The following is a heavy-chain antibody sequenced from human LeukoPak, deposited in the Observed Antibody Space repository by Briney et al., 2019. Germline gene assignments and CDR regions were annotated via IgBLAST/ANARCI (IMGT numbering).Heavy chain of an antibody. Sequence: PSETLSLTCTVSGVSSRTYYWSWIRQPPGKGLDWIGNIHTSGSTSYNPSLKSRVTMSVDTSKNQFSLRLSSVTAADTAVYYCARPGQSSWWVYFNYWGQGTVVTVSS. J-gene: IGHJ4*02. CDR1: GVSSRTYY. D-gene: IGHD2-15*01. V-gene: IGHV4-4*09. CDR3: ARPGQSSWWVYFNY. CDR2: IHTSGST.